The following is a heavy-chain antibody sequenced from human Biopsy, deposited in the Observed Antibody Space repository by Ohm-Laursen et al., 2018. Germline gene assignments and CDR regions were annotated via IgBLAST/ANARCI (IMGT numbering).Heavy chain of an antibody. CDR3: VRTPGVAVAGRFFDL. J-gene: IGHJ2*01. D-gene: IGHD6-19*01. V-gene: IGHV4-4*07. Sequence: SDTLSLTCSVSGGSVDDYFWNWIRQPAGKGLEWIGRIYSTGRSSAYHPSFQSRVTMSLDTSNKQFSLKLTSVTAADTAVYYCVRTPGVAVAGRFFDLWGRGTLVTVSS. CDR1: GGSVDDYF. CDR2: IYSTGRSS.